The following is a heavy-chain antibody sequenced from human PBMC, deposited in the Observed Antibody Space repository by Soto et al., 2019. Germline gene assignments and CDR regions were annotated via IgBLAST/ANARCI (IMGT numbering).Heavy chain of an antibody. CDR3: AVLVPNHDFDY. V-gene: IGHV3-30*03. D-gene: IGHD6-6*01. J-gene: IGHJ4*02. Sequence: PGGSLRLSCAASGFTFSSYGMHWVRQAPGKGLEWVAVISYDGSNKYYADSVKGRFTISRDNSKNTLYLQMNSLRAEDTAVYYCAVLVPNHDFDYWGQGTLVTVSS. CDR2: ISYDGSNK. CDR1: GFTFSSYG.